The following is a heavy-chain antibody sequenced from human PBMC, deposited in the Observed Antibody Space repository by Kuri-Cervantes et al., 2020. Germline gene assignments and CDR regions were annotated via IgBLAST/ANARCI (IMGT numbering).Heavy chain of an antibody. CDR3: AATAGGTYYWAIEY. V-gene: IGHV1-24*01. CDR2: FDPVDGER. D-gene: IGHD3-10*01. J-gene: IGHJ4*02. CDR1: GYTVTELS. Sequence: ASAKVSCKVFGYTVTELSIHWVRQAPGRGREWMGGFDPVDGERMYAKSFQGRVIMTEDTSTDTAYMELSSLTSEDTAVYYCAATAGGTYYWAIEYWGQGTLVTVSS.